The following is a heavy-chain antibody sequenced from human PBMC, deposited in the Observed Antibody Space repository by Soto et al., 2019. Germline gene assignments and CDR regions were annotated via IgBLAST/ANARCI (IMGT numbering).Heavy chain of an antibody. CDR2: INPDTRDT. J-gene: IGHJ4*02. V-gene: IGHV1-2*02. CDR3: ARARYSGSFNNFDY. D-gene: IGHD1-26*01. CDR1: GYSFTDDY. Sequence: QVQLVQSGAEVKRPGASVKVSCKASGYSFTDDYIHWVRQAPGQGLAWMGWINPDTRDTNYAQNFQGRVTMTRDTSISTMYIELNRLTSDDTAVYYCARARYSGSFNNFDYWGQGTLVTVSS.